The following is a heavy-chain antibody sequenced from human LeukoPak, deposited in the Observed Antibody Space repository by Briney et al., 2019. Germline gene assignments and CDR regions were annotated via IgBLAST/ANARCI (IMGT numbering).Heavy chain of an antibody. J-gene: IGHJ4*02. D-gene: IGHD2-2*02. CDR1: GFSFSNSG. CDR2: ISGGGANT. V-gene: IGHV3-23*01. Sequence: GGSLRLSCAASGFSFSNSGMSWVRQAPAKGLEWVAGISGGGANTHYADSVKGRFTISRDNAKNSLYLQMNSLRAEDTAVYYCARVNTLDYWGQGTLVTVSS. CDR3: ARVNTLDY.